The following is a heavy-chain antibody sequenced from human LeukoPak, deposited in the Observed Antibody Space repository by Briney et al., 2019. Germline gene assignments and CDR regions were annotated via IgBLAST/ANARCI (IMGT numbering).Heavy chain of an antibody. CDR1: GGTFSSYA. V-gene: IGHV1-69*04. J-gene: IGHJ6*02. CDR3: ARGGAVAPSHYYYGMDV. D-gene: IGHD6-19*01. CDR2: IIPIFGIA. Sequence: SVKVSCKASGGTFSSYAISWVRQAPGQGLEWMGRIIPIFGIANYAQKFQGRVTITADKSTSTAYMELSSLRSEDTAVYYCARGGAVAPSHYYYGMDVWGQGTTVTVS.